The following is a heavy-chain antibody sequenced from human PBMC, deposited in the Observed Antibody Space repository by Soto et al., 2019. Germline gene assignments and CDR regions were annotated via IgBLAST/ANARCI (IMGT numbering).Heavy chain of an antibody. Sequence: EVQLLESGGGLVQPGRSLRLSCEASGFTFSNNPMSWVRQAPGQGLVWVSAISGIGGTTYYEDSVKGRFTISRDNSKNTLFLQMNSLRAEDAAVYYCAKFFVETGSNSGWPWSFHYWGQGTLVTVSS. J-gene: IGHJ4*02. D-gene: IGHD6-25*01. V-gene: IGHV3-23*01. CDR1: GFTFSNNP. CDR3: AKFFVETGSNSGWPWSFHY. CDR2: ISGIGGTT.